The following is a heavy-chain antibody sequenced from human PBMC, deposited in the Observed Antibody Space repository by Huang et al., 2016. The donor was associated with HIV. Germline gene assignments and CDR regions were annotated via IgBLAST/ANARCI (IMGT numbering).Heavy chain of an antibody. V-gene: IGHV2-5*02. CDR3: AHIGDIFAAYSPEYFDY. Sequence: QITLKESGPTLVKPTQTLTLACTFSGFSLNTCGVGVAWIRQPPGKALEWLALIYWDDDKRYRPSLKSRLTISKDPSNNQVVLTMTNMDPVDTASYFCAHIGDIFAAYSPEYFDYWGQGALVTVSS. J-gene: IGHJ4*02. D-gene: IGHD2-15*01. CDR1: GFSLNTCGVG. CDR2: IYWDDDK.